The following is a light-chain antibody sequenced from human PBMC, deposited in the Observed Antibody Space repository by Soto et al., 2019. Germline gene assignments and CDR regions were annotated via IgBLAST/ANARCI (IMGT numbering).Light chain of an antibody. V-gene: IGKV1D-16*01. J-gene: IGKJ5*01. CDR1: QDISSW. CDR3: QQYNTYSIT. CDR2: ATS. Sequence: DIQMTQSPSFVSASVGDRVTITCRASQDISSWLVWYQQKPGKAPKLLIHATSGLQSGVPSRFSGSGSGTDFTLTISNLQPDDFATYYCQQYNTYSITFGQGTRLE.